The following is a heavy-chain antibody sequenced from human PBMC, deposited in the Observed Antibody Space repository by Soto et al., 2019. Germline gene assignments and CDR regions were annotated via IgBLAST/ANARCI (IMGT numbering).Heavy chain of an antibody. J-gene: IGHJ5*02. D-gene: IGHD3-3*01. CDR2: INHSGST. Sequence: SETLSLTCAVYGGSFSGYYWSWIRQPPGKGLEWIGEINHSGSTNYNPSLKSRVTISVDTSKNQFSLKLSSVTAADTAVYYCARGRPYYDFWSGYTTYNWFDPWGQGTLVTVSS. V-gene: IGHV4-34*01. CDR1: GGSFSGYY. CDR3: ARGRPYYDFWSGYTTYNWFDP.